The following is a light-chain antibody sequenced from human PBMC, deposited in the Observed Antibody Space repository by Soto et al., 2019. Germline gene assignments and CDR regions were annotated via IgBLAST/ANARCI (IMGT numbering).Light chain of an antibody. CDR2: LEGSGSY. CDR3: ETWDGNTRV. V-gene: IGLV4-60*02. CDR1: SGHSSYI. Sequence: QSVLTQSSSASASLGSSVKLTCTLSSGHSSYIIAWHQQQPGKAPRYLMKLEGSGSYNKGSGVPDRFSGSSSGADRYLTISNLQFEDEADYYCETWDGNTRVLGGGTKLTVL. J-gene: IGLJ3*02.